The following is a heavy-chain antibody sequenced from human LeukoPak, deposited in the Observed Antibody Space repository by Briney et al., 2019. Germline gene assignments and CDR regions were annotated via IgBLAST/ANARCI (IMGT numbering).Heavy chain of an antibody. V-gene: IGHV4-34*01. J-gene: IGHJ3*02. D-gene: IGHD3-16*01. CDR3: ARKAGGDDAFDI. Sequence: SETLSLTCAVYGGSFSGYYWSWIRQPPGKGLEWIGEINHSGSTNYNPSLKSRVTISVDTSKNQFSLKLSSVTAADTAVYYCARKAGGDDAFDIWGQGTMVTVSS. CDR1: GGSFSGYY. CDR2: INHSGST.